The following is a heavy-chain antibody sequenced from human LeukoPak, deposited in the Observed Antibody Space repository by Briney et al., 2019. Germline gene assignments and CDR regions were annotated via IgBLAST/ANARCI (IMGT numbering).Heavy chain of an antibody. Sequence: GGSLRLSCAASGFTFSSYAMHWVRQAPGKGLEWVAVISYDGSNKYYADSVKGRFTISRDNSKNTLYLQMNSLRADDTAVYYCAKGGSSSWDYFDYWGQGTLVTVSS. J-gene: IGHJ4*02. V-gene: IGHV3-30*04. CDR3: AKGGSSSWDYFDY. CDR2: ISYDGSNK. CDR1: GFTFSSYA. D-gene: IGHD6-13*01.